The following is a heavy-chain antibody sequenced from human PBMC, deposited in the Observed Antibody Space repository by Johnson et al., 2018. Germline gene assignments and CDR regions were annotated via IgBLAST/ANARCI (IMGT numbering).Heavy chain of an antibody. CDR3: AKGNYIDGSGGRAFDI. J-gene: IGHJ3*02. CDR2: IYPGDAET. V-gene: IGHV5-51*03. Sequence: VQLVQSGAEVKKPGESVKISCKASGYTFTSNWIVWVRQMPGKGLEWMGMIYPGDAETRYSPSFQGQVPISTDKSINTAYLQWRSLEASDTAIYYCAKGNYIDGSGGRAFDIWGQGTLLTVSS. CDR1: GYTFTSNW. D-gene: IGHD3-22*01.